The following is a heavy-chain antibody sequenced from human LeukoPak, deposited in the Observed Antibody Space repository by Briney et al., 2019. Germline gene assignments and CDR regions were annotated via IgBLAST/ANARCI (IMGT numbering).Heavy chain of an antibody. Sequence: ASVKVSCKASGYTFTNYYMHWVRQAPGQGLEWMGIINPSGGSTSHAQKFQGRVTMTRDMSTSTVYMELSSLRSEDTAVYYCARGHSSSSLWCAFDIWGQGTMVTVSS. D-gene: IGHD6-6*01. CDR2: INPSGGST. CDR1: GYTFTNYY. V-gene: IGHV1-46*01. J-gene: IGHJ3*02. CDR3: ARGHSSSSLWCAFDI.